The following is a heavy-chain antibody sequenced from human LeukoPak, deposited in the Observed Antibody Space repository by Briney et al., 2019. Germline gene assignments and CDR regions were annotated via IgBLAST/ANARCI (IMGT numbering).Heavy chain of an antibody. J-gene: IGHJ4*02. CDR2: INPNSGGT. D-gene: IGHD2-8*01. CDR1: GYTFTGYY. Sequence: ASVKVSCKASGYTFTGYYMHWVRQAPGQGLEWMGWINPNSGGTNYAQKFQGRVTMTRDTSISTAYMELSRLRSDDTAVYYCARVVGYCTNGVCFFDYWGQGTLVTVSS. V-gene: IGHV1-2*02. CDR3: ARVVGYCTNGVCFFDY.